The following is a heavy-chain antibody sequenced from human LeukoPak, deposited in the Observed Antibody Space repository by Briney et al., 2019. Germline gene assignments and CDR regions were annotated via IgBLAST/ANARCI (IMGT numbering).Heavy chain of an antibody. D-gene: IGHD5-12*01. V-gene: IGHV3-9*01. Sequence: GRSLRLSCAASGFTFDDYAMHWVRRAPGKGLEWVSGISWNSGSIGYADSVRGRYTISRDNAKNSLYLQMNSLRAEDTALYYCAKDTGYSGYDADAFDIWGQGTMVTVSS. CDR2: ISWNSGSI. J-gene: IGHJ3*02. CDR1: GFTFDDYA. CDR3: AKDTGYSGYDADAFDI.